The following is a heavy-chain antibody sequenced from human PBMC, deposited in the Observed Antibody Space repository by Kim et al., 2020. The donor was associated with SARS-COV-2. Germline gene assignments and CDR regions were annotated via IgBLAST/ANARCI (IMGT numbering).Heavy chain of an antibody. D-gene: IGHD5-18*01. CDR3: ARDSRGGYSYGYGY. Sequence: ANSVKGRLTTSQDNAKNSLYLQMNSLRAEDTAVYYCARDSRGGYSYGYGYWGQGTLVTVSS. J-gene: IGHJ4*02. V-gene: IGHV3-11*04.